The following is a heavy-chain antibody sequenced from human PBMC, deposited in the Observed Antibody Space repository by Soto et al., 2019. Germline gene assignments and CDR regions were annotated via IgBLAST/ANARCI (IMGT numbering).Heavy chain of an antibody. CDR3: ARPNCSGGTCYPAAIDY. CDR1: GYSFTSYW. CDR2: IYPGDSDT. Sequence: GDSLKISGNGSGYSFTSYWIGWVRQMPGKGLEFMGLIYPGDSDTRYSPSFQGQVTISGDKSISTAYLQWSSLKASDTAIYYCARPNCSGGTCYPAAIDYWGQGTLVTVSS. D-gene: IGHD2-15*01. J-gene: IGHJ4*02. V-gene: IGHV5-51*01.